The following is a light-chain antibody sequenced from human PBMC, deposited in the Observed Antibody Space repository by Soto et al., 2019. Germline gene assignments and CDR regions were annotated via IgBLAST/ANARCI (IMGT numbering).Light chain of an antibody. J-gene: IGKJ4*01. V-gene: IGKV2D-30*01. CDR2: KVS. Sequence: DVVMTQSPLSLPVTLGQPASISCRSSQSLVYSDGNTYLNWFQQRPGQSPRRLIYKVSNWDSGVPDRLSGSGSGTDFTLKISRVEAEDVGVYYCMQGKRWPPPLTFGGGTKVEIK. CDR3: MQGKRWPPPLT. CDR1: QSLVYSDGNTY.